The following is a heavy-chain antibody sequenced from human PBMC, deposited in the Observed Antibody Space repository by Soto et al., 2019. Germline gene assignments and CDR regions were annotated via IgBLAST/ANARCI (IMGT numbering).Heavy chain of an antibody. CDR1: GGSFSGYY. CDR3: ASQSRYCSSTSCYGWWFDP. Sequence: QVQLQQWGAGLLKPSETLSLTCAVYGGSFSGYYWSWIRQPPGKGLECIGEINHSGSTNYNPSLKTRVTRSVDTSKNQFSLKLSSVTAADTAVYYCASQSRYCSSTSCYGWWFDPWGQGTLVTVSS. D-gene: IGHD2-2*01. CDR2: INHSGST. V-gene: IGHV4-34*01. J-gene: IGHJ5*02.